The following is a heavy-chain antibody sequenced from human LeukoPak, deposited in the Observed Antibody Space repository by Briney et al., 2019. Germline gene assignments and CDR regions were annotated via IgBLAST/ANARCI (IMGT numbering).Heavy chain of an antibody. CDR2: IYDTGSS. CDR3: ARGFSSGYSDY. V-gene: IGHV4-59*11. J-gene: IGHJ4*02. Sequence: SETLSLTCTVSGGSISSHYWSWIRQSPGKGLGWIGYIYDTGSSNYNPSVKSRVTISIDTSKKQFSLRLSSVTAADTAIYYCARGFSSGYSDYWGQGTLITVSA. CDR1: GGSISSHY. D-gene: IGHD1-1*01.